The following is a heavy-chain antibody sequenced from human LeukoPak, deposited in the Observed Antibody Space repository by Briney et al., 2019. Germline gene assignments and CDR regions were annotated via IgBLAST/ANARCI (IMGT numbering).Heavy chain of an antibody. CDR1: GGFLSSYY. J-gene: IGHJ4*02. Sequence: PSETLSLTCSVSGGFLSSYYWSWIRQPPGKGLEWIGYISYTGSANYNPSLKSRVSISVDTTKSHFSLRLSSVTAADTAAYYCARGRWLQYYFDYWGQGTLVTVSS. D-gene: IGHD5-24*01. CDR2: ISYTGSA. CDR3: ARGRWLQYYFDY. V-gene: IGHV4-59*01.